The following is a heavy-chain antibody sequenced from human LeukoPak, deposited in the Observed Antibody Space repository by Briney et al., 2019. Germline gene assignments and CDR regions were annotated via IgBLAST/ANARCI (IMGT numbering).Heavy chain of an antibody. D-gene: IGHD3-3*01. V-gene: IGHV3-7*01. J-gene: IGHJ5*02. CDR3: ARDRSENDFWSGYYKGSNWFDP. CDR2: IKQDGSEK. CDR1: GFTFSSYW. Sequence: GGSLRLSCAASGFTFSSYWMSWVRQAPGEGLEWVANIKQDGSEKYYVDSVKGRFTISRDNAKNSLYLQMNSLRAEDTAVYYCARDRSENDFWSGYYKGSNWFDPWGQGTLVTVSS.